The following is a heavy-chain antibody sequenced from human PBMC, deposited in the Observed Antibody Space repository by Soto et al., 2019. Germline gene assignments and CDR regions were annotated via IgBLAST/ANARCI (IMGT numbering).Heavy chain of an antibody. Sequence: SVKVSCKASGDTFSFYTINWVRQAPGLGLEWVGRINPILSMSNYAQKFQGRVTMTADKSTSTAYMELRSLRSEDTAVYYCASPKIAFYNWFDPWGQGTLVTVSS. CDR3: ASPKIAFYNWFDP. V-gene: IGHV1-69*02. CDR1: GDTFSFYT. CDR2: INPILSMS. J-gene: IGHJ5*02. D-gene: IGHD3-3*02.